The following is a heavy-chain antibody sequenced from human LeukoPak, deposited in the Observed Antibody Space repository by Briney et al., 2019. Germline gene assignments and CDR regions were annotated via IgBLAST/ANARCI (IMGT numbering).Heavy chain of an antibody. V-gene: IGHV1-69*01. Sequence: SVKVSCKASGGTFSSYAISWVRQAPGQGLEWMGGIIPIFGTANYAQKFQGRVTITADESTSTAYMELSSLRSEDTAVYYCARDRRIAAAGTGNYWGQGTLVTVSS. CDR2: IIPIFGTA. CDR1: GGTFSSYA. D-gene: IGHD6-13*01. CDR3: ARDRRIAAAGTGNY. J-gene: IGHJ4*02.